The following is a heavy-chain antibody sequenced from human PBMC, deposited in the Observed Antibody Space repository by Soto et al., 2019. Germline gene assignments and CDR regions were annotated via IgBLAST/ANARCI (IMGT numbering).Heavy chain of an antibody. CDR2: ISSSSNTI. V-gene: IGHV3-48*02. Sequence: EVQLVESGGGLVQPGGSLRLSCAASEFTFSAYAMNWVRQAPGKGLEWVSYISSSSNTIYYADSVKGRVTISRDNAKNSLYLQMNSRRDEDTAVYYCASSLLDYWGQGTLVTVSS. CDR3: ASSLLDY. J-gene: IGHJ4*02. CDR1: EFTFSAYA.